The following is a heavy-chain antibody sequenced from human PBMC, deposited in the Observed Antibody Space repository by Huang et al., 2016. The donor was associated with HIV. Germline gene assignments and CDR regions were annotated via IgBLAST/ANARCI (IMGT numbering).Heavy chain of an antibody. CDR1: GYTFADYF. J-gene: IGHJ4*02. CDR2: LNPQNGAT. V-gene: IGHV1-2*02. D-gene: IGHD5-12*01. CDR3: TRVGVAPDDEFDY. Sequence: QVQLVQSGAEVKKPGASVKVSCKPSGYTFADYFIHWVRQAPGQGLEWMAWLNPQNGATHCAQEFLGRATVAGNTYINTAYMDFSGPPSDDTANYFCTRVGVAPDDEFDYWGQGTLIIVSS.